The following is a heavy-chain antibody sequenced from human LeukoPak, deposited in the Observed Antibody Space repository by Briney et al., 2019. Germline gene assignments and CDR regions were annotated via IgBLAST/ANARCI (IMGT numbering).Heavy chain of an antibody. Sequence: PSETLSLTCTVSGGSISSYYWSWIRQPPGKGLEWIGYIYYSGSTNYNPSLKSRVTISVDTSKNQFSLKLSSVTAADTAVYYCARDLGYSYGSLDYWGQGTLVTVSS. CDR3: ARDLGYSYGSLDY. CDR1: GGSISSYY. V-gene: IGHV4-59*01. D-gene: IGHD5-18*01. J-gene: IGHJ4*02. CDR2: IYYSGST.